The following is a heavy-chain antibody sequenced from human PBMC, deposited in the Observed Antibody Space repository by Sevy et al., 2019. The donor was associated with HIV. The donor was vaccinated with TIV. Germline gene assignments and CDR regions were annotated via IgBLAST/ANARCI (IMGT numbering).Heavy chain of an antibody. CDR2: IRSKANSYAT. V-gene: IGHV3-73*01. CDR1: VFTFSGSA. J-gene: IGHJ4*02. Sequence: GGSLRLSCAASVFTFSGSAMHWVRQASGKGLEWVGRIRSKANSYATAYAASVKGRFTISRDDSKNTAYLQMNSLKTEDTAVYYCTRGSSPPNYWGQGTLVTVSS. CDR3: TRGSSPPNY. D-gene: IGHD6-13*01.